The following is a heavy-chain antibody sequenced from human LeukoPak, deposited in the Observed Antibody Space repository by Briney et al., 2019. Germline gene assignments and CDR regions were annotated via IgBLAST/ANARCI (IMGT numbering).Heavy chain of an antibody. D-gene: IGHD3-9*01. CDR1: GFTFSSYA. V-gene: IGHV3-23*01. J-gene: IGHJ4*02. CDR2: ISGSGGST. Sequence: GGSLRLSCAASGFTFSSYAMSWVRQAPGKGLEWVSAISGSGGSTYYADSVKGRFTISRDNSKDTLYLQMNSLRAEDTAVYYCAKDIGLEYDILTGYDYWGQGTLVTVSS. CDR3: AKDIGLEYDILTGYDY.